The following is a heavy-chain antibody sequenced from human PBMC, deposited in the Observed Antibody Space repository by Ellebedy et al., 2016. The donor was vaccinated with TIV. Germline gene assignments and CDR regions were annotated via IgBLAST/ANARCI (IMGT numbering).Heavy chain of an antibody. CDR1: GFTFSTYA. J-gene: IGHJ4*02. CDR3: ARDGRIAVAGTSDY. Sequence: GESLKISCVGSGFTFSTYAMAWVRQTPGKGLEWVANIRPDGSEKNYVDSVKGRFTISRDNAKTSLYLHMNSLRAEDAAVYYCARDGRIAVAGTSDYWGQGILVTVSS. V-gene: IGHV3-7*01. D-gene: IGHD6-19*01. CDR2: IRPDGSEK.